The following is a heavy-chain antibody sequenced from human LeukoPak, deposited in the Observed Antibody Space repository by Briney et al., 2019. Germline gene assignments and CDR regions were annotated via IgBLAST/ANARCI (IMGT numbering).Heavy chain of an antibody. CDR3: ARAPGGSYPVPRYYHMDV. Sequence: GGSLRLSCAASGVTVSGNYMSWVRQAPGKGLEWVSVIYRTDFTYYADSVKGRFTMSRDDSENTVFLQMDSLRAEDTATYYCARAPGGSYPVPRYYHMDVWGKGTTVTVSS. D-gene: IGHD3-3*01. V-gene: IGHV3-53*01. CDR1: GVTVSGNY. CDR2: IYRTDFT. J-gene: IGHJ6*03.